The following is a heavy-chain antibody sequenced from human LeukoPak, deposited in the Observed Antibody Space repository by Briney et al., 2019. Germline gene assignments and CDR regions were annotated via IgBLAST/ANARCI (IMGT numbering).Heavy chain of an antibody. Sequence: KSGGSLRLSCAASGFTVSSNYMSWVRQAPGKGLEWVSSITGSSSYISYADSVKGRFTISRDNAENSLFLQMNSLRPEDTAVYFCARDRLEGGETFDSWGQGTLVTVSS. J-gene: IGHJ4*02. V-gene: IGHV3-21*01. CDR3: ARDRLEGGETFDS. CDR1: GFTVSSNY. CDR2: ITGSSSYI. D-gene: IGHD1-1*01.